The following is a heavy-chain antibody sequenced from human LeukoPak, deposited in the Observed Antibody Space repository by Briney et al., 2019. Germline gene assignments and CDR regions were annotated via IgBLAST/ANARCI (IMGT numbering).Heavy chain of an antibody. Sequence: PGGSLRLSCAASGLTFSSYWMSWVRQAPGKGLEWVANIKQDGSEKYYVDSVKGRFTISRDNAENSLYLQMNSLRAEDTAVYYCGVSRTLDYWGRGTLVTVSS. CDR2: IKQDGSEK. CDR3: GVSRTLDY. V-gene: IGHV3-7*01. CDR1: GLTFSSYW. J-gene: IGHJ4*02. D-gene: IGHD1-14*01.